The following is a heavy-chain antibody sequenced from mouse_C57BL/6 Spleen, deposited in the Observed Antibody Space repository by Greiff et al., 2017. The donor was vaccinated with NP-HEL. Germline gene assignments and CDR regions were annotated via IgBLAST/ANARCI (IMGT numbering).Heavy chain of an antibody. CDR1: GYSITSGYY. CDR3: AKGGIYYGNPYAMDY. CDR2: ISYDGSN. J-gene: IGHJ4*01. Sequence: VQLQQSGPGLVKPSQSLSLTCSVTGYSITSGYYWNWIRQFPGNKLEWMGYISYDGSNNYNPSLKNRISITRDTSKNQFFLKLNSVTTEDTATYYCAKGGIYYGNPYAMDYWGQGTSVTVSS. D-gene: IGHD2-1*01. V-gene: IGHV3-6*01.